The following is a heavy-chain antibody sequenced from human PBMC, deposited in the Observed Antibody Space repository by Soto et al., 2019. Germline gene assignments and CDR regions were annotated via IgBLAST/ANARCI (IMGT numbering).Heavy chain of an antibody. CDR1: GYSFTSNW. CDR2: IYPGDSDT. D-gene: IGHD3-10*01. J-gene: IGHJ4*02. Sequence: SGESLKISCKGSGYSFTSNWIGWVRLMPGKGLEWMGIIYPGDSDTRYSPSFQGQVTISADKSISTAYLQWSSLKASDTAMYYCARASDSGSSYSPADSWGQGTLVTVSS. CDR3: ARASDSGSSYSPADS. V-gene: IGHV5-51*01.